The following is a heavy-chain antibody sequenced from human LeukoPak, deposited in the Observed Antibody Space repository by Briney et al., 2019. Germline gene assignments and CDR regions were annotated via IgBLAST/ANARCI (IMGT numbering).Heavy chain of an antibody. V-gene: IGHV1-46*01. CDR2: INPSGGST. Sequence: EASVKVSCKASGYTFTSYYMHWVRQAPGQGLEWMGIINPSGGSTSYAQKFQGRVTMTRDTSTSTVYMELSSLRSEDTAVYYCARDSAAYYDSSGYYYFDYWGQGTLVTVSS. D-gene: IGHD3-22*01. J-gene: IGHJ4*02. CDR3: ARDSAAYYDSSGYYYFDY. CDR1: GYTFTSYY.